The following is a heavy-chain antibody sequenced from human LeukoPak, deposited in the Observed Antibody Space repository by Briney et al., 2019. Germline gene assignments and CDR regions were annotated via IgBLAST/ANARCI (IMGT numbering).Heavy chain of an antibody. CDR1: GFTFSDYS. J-gene: IGHJ4*02. Sequence: GGSLRLSCAASGFTFSDYSMNWVRQAPGKGLEWISYISSSSSTIYYADSVKGRFTIPRDNAKKSLYLQMNSLREEDTAVYYCAKNGAVAGTCDYWGQGILVTVSS. CDR3: AKNGAVAGTCDY. CDR2: ISSSSSTI. D-gene: IGHD6-19*01. V-gene: IGHV3-48*02.